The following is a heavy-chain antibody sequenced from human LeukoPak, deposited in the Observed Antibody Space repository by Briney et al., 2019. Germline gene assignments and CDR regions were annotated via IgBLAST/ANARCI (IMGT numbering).Heavy chain of an antibody. D-gene: IGHD3-3*01. J-gene: IGHJ4*02. CDR2: ISGSGGST. Sequence: PGGSLRLSCAASGFTFSSYAMSWVRQAPGKGLEWVSAISGSGGSTYYADSVKGRFTISRDNSKNILFLQMSSLRVEDTAIYYCAKDSRLLRGVVTTAFDSWGQGTLVTVSS. V-gene: IGHV3-23*01. CDR3: AKDSRLLRGVVTTAFDS. CDR1: GFTFSSYA.